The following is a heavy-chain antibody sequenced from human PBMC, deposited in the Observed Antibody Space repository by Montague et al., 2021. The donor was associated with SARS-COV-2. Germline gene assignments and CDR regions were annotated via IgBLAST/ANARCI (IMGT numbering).Heavy chain of an antibody. CDR2: ITGKDGIT. V-gene: IGHV3-23*01. CDR1: GFTFSNYG. D-gene: IGHD6-25*01. J-gene: IGHJ4*02. Sequence: SLRLSCAASGFTFSNYGMSWVRQVPGKGLAWVSHITGKDGITYCSDSVKGRFSISRDNSKNTLYLQMNSLRVEDTAVYYCARRGGDSGFDYWGQGTLVTVSS. CDR3: ARRGGDSGFDY.